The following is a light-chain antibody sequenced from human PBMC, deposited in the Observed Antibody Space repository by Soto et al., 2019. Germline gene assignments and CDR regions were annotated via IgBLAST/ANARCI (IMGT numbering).Light chain of an antibody. CDR2: GAS. V-gene: IGKV3-15*01. J-gene: IGKJ1*01. CDR3: QQYNNWLT. CDR1: QSVSSN. Sequence: EIVMTQSPATLSVSPGERATLSCRARQSVSSNLAWYQKKPGQAATLLIYGASTRATGIPARFSGSGSGTEFTLTISSLQSEDFAVYYCQQYNNWLTFGQGTQGGYQ.